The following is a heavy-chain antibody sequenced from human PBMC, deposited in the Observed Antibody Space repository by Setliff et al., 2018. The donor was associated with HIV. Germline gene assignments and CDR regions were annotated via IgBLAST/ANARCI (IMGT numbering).Heavy chain of an antibody. Sequence: GASVKVSCKASGYTFTSYGISWVRQAPGQGLEWMGWISVYNGITNYAQKFQGRVTMTTDTSTSTAYMELRSLRSDDTAVYYCARARLQGIVTAVGPRDNCLDPWGQGTRVTVSS. D-gene: IGHD1-26*01. CDR2: ISVYNGIT. CDR1: GYTFTSYG. V-gene: IGHV1-18*01. CDR3: ARARLQGIVTAVGPRDNCLDP. J-gene: IGHJ5*02.